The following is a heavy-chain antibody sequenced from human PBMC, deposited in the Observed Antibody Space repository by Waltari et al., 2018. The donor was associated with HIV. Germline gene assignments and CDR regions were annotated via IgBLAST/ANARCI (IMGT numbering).Heavy chain of an antibody. V-gene: IGHV4-38-2*02. CDR1: GFSITTGYY. CDR3: ARVRPADQRYLDY. CDR2: IYHTGSA. D-gene: IGHD6-25*01. Sequence: QVQLQESGPGLVRPSETLSLSCSVSGFSITTGYYWGWVRQPPGKGLELIGYIYHTGSAYYQPSLKSRVSISVDTSKNQFSLKGNSMTASDAAVYYCARVRPADQRYLDYWGQGTLVTVSS. J-gene: IGHJ4*02.